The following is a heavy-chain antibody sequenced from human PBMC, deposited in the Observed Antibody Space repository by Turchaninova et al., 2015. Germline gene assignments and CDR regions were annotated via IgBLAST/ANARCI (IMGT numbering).Heavy chain of an antibody. J-gene: IGHJ6*03. Sequence: QITLTESGPTLVKPTQTLTLTCTFSGFSLSTSGVGVGWIRQPPGKALEWLALIYWDEDKRYSPSMQSRLTITKDTSKNQVVLTRTNMAPMDTATYYCAHQSSFAGRAYYYYYMDVWGQGTTVTVSS. D-gene: IGHD3-10*01. CDR1: GFSLSTSGVG. V-gene: IGHV2-5*02. CDR3: AHQSSFAGRAYYYYYMDV. CDR2: IYWDEDK.